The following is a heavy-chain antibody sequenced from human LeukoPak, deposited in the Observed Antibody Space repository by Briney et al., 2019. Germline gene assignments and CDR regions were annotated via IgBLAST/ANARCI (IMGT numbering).Heavy chain of an antibody. V-gene: IGHV1-46*01. CDR3: ARAYSGYSIDF. CDR2: IFPSGGGT. J-gene: IGHJ4*02. CDR1: GYTFTSYY. Sequence: ASVKVSCKASGYTFTSYYMHWVRQAPGHGVVWVGIIFPSGGGTSYAQKFQGRVTMTRDTSTSTVYMELSSLTSEDTAVYYCARAYSGYSIDFWGQGTLVTVSS. D-gene: IGHD3-22*01.